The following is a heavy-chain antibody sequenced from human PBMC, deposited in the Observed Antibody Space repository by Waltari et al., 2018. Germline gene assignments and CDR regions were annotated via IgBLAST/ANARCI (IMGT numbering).Heavy chain of an antibody. Sequence: EVQLVESGGGLVQPGGSLRLSCAASGFTFSSYWLSWVRQAPGKGLEWVANIKQDGSEKYYVDSVKGRFTISRDNAKNSLYLQMNSLRAEDTAVYYCASAAAGAKFDYWGQGTLVTVSS. CDR3: ASAAAGAKFDY. CDR2: IKQDGSEK. V-gene: IGHV3-7*01. D-gene: IGHD6-13*01. J-gene: IGHJ4*02. CDR1: GFTFSSYW.